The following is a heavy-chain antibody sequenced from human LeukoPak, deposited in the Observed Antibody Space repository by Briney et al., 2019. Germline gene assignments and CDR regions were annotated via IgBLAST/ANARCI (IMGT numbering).Heavy chain of an antibody. CDR3: ARHYCSGGSCPFDY. J-gene: IGHJ4*02. Sequence: SETLSLTCTVSGGSISSYYWSWIRQPPGKGLEWVGYIYYSGSTNYNPSLKSRVTISVDTSKNQFSLKLSSVTAADTAVYYCARHYCSGGSCPFDYRGQGTLVTVSS. V-gene: IGHV4-59*01. CDR2: IYYSGST. D-gene: IGHD2-15*01. CDR1: GGSISSYY.